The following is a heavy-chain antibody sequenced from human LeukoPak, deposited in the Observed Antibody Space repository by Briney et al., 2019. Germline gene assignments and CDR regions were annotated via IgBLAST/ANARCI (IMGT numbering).Heavy chain of an antibody. D-gene: IGHD2-15*01. CDR2: ISWNSGSI. CDR3: AKDMCREYCSGGSCYSGCYYFDY. CDR1: GFTFDDYA. J-gene: IGHJ4*02. Sequence: QSGGSLRLSCAASGFTFDDYAMHWVWQAPGKGLEWVSGISWNSGSIGYADSVKGRFTISRDNAKNSLYLQMNSLRAEDTALYYCAKDMCREYCSGGSCYSGCYYFDYWGQGTLVTVSS. V-gene: IGHV3-9*01.